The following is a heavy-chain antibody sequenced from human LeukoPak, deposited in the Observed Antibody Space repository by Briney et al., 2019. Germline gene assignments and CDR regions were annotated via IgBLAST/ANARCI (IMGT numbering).Heavy chain of an antibody. CDR2: IYHTGST. CDR1: GGSISSYY. Sequence: SETMSLTCTVSGGSISSYYWSWIRQSPGKGLEWIGYIYHTGSTSYSPSLKSRVTISADTSQNQFSLKLSSVTAADTAVYYCASRKLGNDYWGQGTLVTVSS. CDR3: ASRKLGNDY. V-gene: IGHV4-59*01. J-gene: IGHJ4*02. D-gene: IGHD7-27*01.